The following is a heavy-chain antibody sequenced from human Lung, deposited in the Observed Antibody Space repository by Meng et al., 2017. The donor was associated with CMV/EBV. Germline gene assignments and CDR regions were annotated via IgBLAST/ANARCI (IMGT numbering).Heavy chain of an antibody. D-gene: IGHD6-6*01. V-gene: IGHV1-2*02. J-gene: IGHJ5*02. CDR2: INSHSGAT. Sequence: AXVXVSXXASGDTPTADFMFWVRQAPGQGLEWMGWINSHSGATQYAQKFQGRVTMTRDTSISTVYMDLSSLRSDDTADYYCLTYTSSSHSFGPWGQGTLVTVSS. CDR3: LTYTSSSHSFGP. CDR1: GDTPTADF.